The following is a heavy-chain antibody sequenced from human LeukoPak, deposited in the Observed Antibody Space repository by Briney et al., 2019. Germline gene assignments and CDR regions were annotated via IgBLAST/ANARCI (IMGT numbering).Heavy chain of an antibody. Sequence: SETLSLTCTVSGASISSSNYYWGWIRQPPGKGLEWIADIHYSGGTYYNPSLKNRVTISVNTSENQFSLKLSSVTAADTAVYFCARENYCNGGSCYAEAFEIWGQGTLVTVSS. CDR3: ARENYCNGGSCYAEAFEI. J-gene: IGHJ3*02. CDR1: GASISSSNYY. D-gene: IGHD2-15*01. V-gene: IGHV4-39*07. CDR2: IHYSGGT.